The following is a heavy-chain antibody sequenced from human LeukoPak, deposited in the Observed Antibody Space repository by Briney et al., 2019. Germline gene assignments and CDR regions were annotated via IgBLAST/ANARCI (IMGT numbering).Heavy chain of an antibody. CDR2: IIPIFGTA. Sequence: GASVKVSCKGSGGSFSSYAISWVRQAPGQGLEWMGGIIPIFGTANYAQKFQGRVTITADESTSTAYMELSSLRSEDTAVYYCARSLTTVTTNAEYFQHWGQGTLVTVSS. D-gene: IGHD4-17*01. CDR3: ARSLTTVTTNAEYFQH. J-gene: IGHJ1*01. CDR1: GGSFSSYA. V-gene: IGHV1-69*13.